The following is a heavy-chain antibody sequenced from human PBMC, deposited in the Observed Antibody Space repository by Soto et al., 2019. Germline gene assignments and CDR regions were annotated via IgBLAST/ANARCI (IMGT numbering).Heavy chain of an antibody. CDR2: IYHSGST. V-gene: IGHV4-30-2*01. CDR1: GGSISSGGYS. J-gene: IGHJ4*02. CDR3: ARVRPELVQGFDY. Sequence: PSETLSLTCAVSGGSISSGGYSWSWIRQPPGKGLEWIGYIYHSGSTYYNPSLKSRVTISVDRSKNQFSLKLSSVTAADTAVYYCARVRPELVQGFDYWGQGTLITVTS. D-gene: IGHD6-6*01.